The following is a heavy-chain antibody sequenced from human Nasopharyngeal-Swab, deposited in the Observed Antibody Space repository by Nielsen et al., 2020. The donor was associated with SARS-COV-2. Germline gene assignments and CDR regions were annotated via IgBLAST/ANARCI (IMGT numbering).Heavy chain of an antibody. V-gene: IGHV3-48*04. CDR3: ARGVETIHH. Sequence: GESLKISCAASGFTFSTYSMNWVRQGPGKGLEWVSYISSSSSTIYYADSVKGRFTISRDNAKKSLYLQMNSLRAEDTAVYYCARGVETIHHWGQGSLVTVSS. CDR2: ISSSSSTI. CDR1: GFTFSTYS. D-gene: IGHD5-24*01. J-gene: IGHJ1*01.